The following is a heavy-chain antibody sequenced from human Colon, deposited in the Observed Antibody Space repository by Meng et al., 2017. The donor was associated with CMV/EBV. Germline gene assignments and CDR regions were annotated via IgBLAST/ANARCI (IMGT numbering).Heavy chain of an antibody. CDR1: GYTLTSYY. D-gene: IGHD1-20*01. CDR2: INPNGGST. Sequence: QGQLVQSGTEVKKPGASVKVSCKASGYTLTSYYMHWVRQAPGQGLEWMGIINPNGGSTSYAQKFQGRVTMTRDTSTSTVYMDLSSLRSEDTAVYYCARQAGNWSDERNWFDPWGQGTLVTVSS. CDR3: ARQAGNWSDERNWFDP. J-gene: IGHJ5*02. V-gene: IGHV1-46*01.